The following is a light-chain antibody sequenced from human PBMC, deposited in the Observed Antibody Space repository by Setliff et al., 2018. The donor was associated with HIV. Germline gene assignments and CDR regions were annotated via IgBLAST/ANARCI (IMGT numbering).Light chain of an antibody. CDR3: SSYRRSVTPFV. CDR2: DVR. Sequence: SSDIGDYSYVSWYQHHPGKAPKLIIFDVRNRPSGVSNRFSASKSGTTASLTISGLQAEDEADYYCSSYRRSVTPFVFGTGTKV. J-gene: IGLJ1*01. CDR1: SSDIGDYSY. V-gene: IGLV2-14*03.